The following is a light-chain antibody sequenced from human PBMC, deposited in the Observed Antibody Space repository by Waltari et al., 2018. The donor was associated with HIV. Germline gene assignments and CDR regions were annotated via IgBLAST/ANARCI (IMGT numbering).Light chain of an antibody. CDR1: SSDVGGFNY. Sequence: QSALTQPASVSGSPGQSITISCTGTSSDVGGFNYVSWYQHHPVKAPKLMLYGGINRPSGVPDRCSGSKSCTSACLAISGLQSEDEADYYCAAWDDSLNGYVFGTGTKVTVL. J-gene: IGLJ1*01. CDR2: GGI. CDR3: AAWDDSLNGYV. V-gene: IGLV2-14*01.